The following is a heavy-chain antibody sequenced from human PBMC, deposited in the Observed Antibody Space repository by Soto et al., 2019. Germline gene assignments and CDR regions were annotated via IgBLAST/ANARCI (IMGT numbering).Heavy chain of an antibody. CDR3: ARVRFGQWGYAMDV. J-gene: IGHJ6*02. Sequence: QVQLVESGGGLVKTGGSLRLSCAASGITFSDCYMNWIRQAPGKGLEWVSYMSSSGDSINYAGSVRGRFTVSRDNAKNSLYLQMNSLRAEDTAMYYCARVRFGQWGYAMDVWGQGTTVTVSS. CDR2: MSSSGDSI. V-gene: IGHV3-11*01. D-gene: IGHD3-10*01. CDR1: GITFSDCY.